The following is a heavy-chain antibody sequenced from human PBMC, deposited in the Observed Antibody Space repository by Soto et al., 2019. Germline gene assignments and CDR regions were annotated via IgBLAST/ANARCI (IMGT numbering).Heavy chain of an antibody. V-gene: IGHV3-21*01. CDR1: GFTFSSYS. CDR2: ISSSSSYI. J-gene: IGHJ4*02. CDR3: ASSPKGYGDYVVSFRYFDY. Sequence: GGSLRLSCAASGFTFSSYSMNWVRQAPGKGLEWVSSISSSSSYIYYADSVKGRFTISRDNAKNSLYLQMNSLRAEDTAVYYCASSPKGYGDYVVSFRYFDYWGQGTLVTVSS. D-gene: IGHD4-17*01.